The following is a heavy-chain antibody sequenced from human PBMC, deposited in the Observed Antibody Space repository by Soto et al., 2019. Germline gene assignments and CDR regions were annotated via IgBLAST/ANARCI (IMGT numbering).Heavy chain of an antibody. J-gene: IGHJ4*02. CDR3: ARHSDIVATIISYFDY. D-gene: IGHD5-12*01. Sequence: SETLSLTCTVSGGSISSYYWSWIRQPPGKGLEWIGYIYYSGSTNYNPSLKSRVTISVDTSKNQFSLKLSSVTAADTAVYYCARHSDIVATIISYFDYWGQGTLVTVSS. V-gene: IGHV4-59*08. CDR2: IYYSGST. CDR1: GGSISSYY.